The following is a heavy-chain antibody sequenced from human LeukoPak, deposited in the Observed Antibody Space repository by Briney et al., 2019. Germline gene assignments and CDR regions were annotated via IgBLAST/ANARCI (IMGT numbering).Heavy chain of an antibody. D-gene: IGHD3-16*01. V-gene: IGHV3-23*01. Sequence: PGGSLRLSCAASGFTFPNFDMSWVRQAPGRGLEWVSTISDSGHDTSYADSVKGPFTIDTDNTTNTLYLQMSSLRAEDTALYYCATGEYYFDFWGQGTLVTVSS. CDR3: ATGEYYFDF. J-gene: IGHJ4*02. CDR2: ISDSGHDT. CDR1: GFTFPNFD.